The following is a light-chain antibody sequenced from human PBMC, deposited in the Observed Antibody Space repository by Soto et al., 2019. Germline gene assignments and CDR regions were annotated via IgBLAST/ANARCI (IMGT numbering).Light chain of an antibody. CDR3: SSYAGSNNFVV. CDR1: SVDVGAYDF. CDR2: EVS. V-gene: IGLV2-8*01. J-gene: IGLJ1*01. Sequence: QSALTQPHSVSGSPGQSVTISCTGTSVDVGAYDFVSWYQQHPGKAPKLMIYEVSKRPSGVPDRFSGSKSGNTASLTVSGLQAEDEADYYCSSYAGSNNFVVFGTGTKVTVL.